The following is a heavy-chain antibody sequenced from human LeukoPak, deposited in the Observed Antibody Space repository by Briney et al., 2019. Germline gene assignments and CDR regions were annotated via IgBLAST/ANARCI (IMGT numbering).Heavy chain of an antibody. V-gene: IGHV4-59*12. CDR2: IYYSGST. Sequence: PSETLSLTCTVSGGSISSYYWSWIRQPPGKGLEWIGYIYYSGSTNYNPSLKSRVTISVDKSKNQFSLKLSSVTAADTAVYYCARLSQIAAAGPKLDYWGQGTLVTVSS. CDR1: GGSISSYY. CDR3: ARLSQIAAAGPKLDY. D-gene: IGHD6-13*01. J-gene: IGHJ4*02.